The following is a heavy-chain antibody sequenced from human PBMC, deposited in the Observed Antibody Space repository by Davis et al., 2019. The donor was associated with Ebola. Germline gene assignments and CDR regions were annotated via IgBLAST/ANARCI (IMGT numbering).Heavy chain of an antibody. Sequence: GESLKISCKGSGYYFTSYWISWVRQMPGRGLEWMGRIDPSDSKTNYSPSFEGHVTISVDKSISTVYLQWSSLKASDTAMYYCARQESLYGSSDYWGQGTLVTVSS. D-gene: IGHD2/OR15-2a*01. CDR3: ARQESLYGSSDY. J-gene: IGHJ4*02. CDR1: GYYFTSYW. CDR2: IDPSDSKT. V-gene: IGHV5-10-1*01.